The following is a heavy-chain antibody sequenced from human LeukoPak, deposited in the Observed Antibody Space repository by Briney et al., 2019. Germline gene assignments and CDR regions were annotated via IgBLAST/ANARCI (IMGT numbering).Heavy chain of an antibody. J-gene: IGHJ4*02. CDR2: ISSSGSTI. CDR1: GFTFSDYY. D-gene: IGHD3-10*01. V-gene: IGHV3-11*01. CDR3: ARSKRFYGSGIYYFDY. Sequence: GGSLRLSCAASGFTFSDYYMSWIRQAPGKGLEWVSYISSSGSTIYYADSVKGRFTISRDNAKNSLYLQMNSLRAEDTAVYYCARSKRFYGSGIYYFDYWGQGTLVTVSS.